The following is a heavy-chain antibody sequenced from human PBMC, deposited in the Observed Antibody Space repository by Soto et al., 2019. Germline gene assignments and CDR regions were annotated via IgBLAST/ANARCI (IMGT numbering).Heavy chain of an antibody. V-gene: IGHV4-31*03. D-gene: IGHD3-16*01. J-gene: IGHJ6*02. CDR1: GGSISSGGYS. CDR2: IYYSGST. Sequence: TLCVTCTVSGGSISSGGYSGSWIRQHPGKGLEWIGYIYYSGSTYYNPSLKSRVTISVDTSKNQFSLKLSSVTAADTAVYYCARDRLNFDYVWGSQGNYYGMDVWGQWTSGT. CDR3: ARDRLNFDYVWGSQGNYYGMDV.